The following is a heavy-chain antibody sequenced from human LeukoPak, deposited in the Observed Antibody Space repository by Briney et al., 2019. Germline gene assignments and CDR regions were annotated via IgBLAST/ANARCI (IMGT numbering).Heavy chain of an antibody. D-gene: IGHD5-18*01. CDR2: ISGSGSTI. V-gene: IGHV3-48*03. CDR3: ARVRSGYSHENYFDY. CDR1: GFTFSNYE. J-gene: IGHJ4*02. Sequence: GGSLRLSCAASGFTFSNYEMNWVRQAPGKGLESVSYISGSGSTIYYADSVKGRFTISRDNAKDSLYLQMNSLRAEDTAVYYCARVRSGYSHENYFDYWGQGTLVTVSS.